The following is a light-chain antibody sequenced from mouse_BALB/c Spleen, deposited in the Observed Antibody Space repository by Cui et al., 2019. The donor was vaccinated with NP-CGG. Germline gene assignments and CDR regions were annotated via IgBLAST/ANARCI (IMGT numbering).Light chain of an antibody. CDR1: TGAVTTSNY. CDR2: GTN. J-gene: IGLJ1*01. CDR3: ALWYSNHWV. V-gene: IGLV1*01. Sequence: QAVSPQESALPTSPGETVTLTCRSSTGAVTTSNYANWVQEKPDHFFTGLIGGTNNRAPGVPARFSGSLIGDKAALTITGAQTEDEAIYFCALWYSNHWVFGGGTKLTVL.